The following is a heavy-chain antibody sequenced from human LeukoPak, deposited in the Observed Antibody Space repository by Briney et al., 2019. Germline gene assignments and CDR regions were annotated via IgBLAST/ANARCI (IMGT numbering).Heavy chain of an antibody. D-gene: IGHD2-2*01. CDR3: ARALGPEIPAATRYFQH. CDR1: GFTFSRYA. J-gene: IGHJ1*01. Sequence: GRSLRLSCAASGFTFSRYAMHWVRQAPGKGLEWVAVISDDGSYTEYTDSVRGRIVISRDTSKNTVYLQMNSLRGEDTAVYYCARALGPEIPAATRYFQHLGQGTLVTVCS. V-gene: IGHV3-30*10. CDR2: ISDDGSYT.